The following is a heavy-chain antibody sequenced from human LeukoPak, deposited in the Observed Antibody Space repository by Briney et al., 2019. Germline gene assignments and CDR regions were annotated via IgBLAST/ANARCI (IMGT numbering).Heavy chain of an antibody. J-gene: IGHJ4*02. CDR1: VYTFTSYG. V-gene: IGHV1-18*01. Sequence: ASVKVPCKASVYTFTSYGISWVRQAPAQGLEGVGWINDYNGNKNYAQKLQGRVTMTTDTSTSTAYMELRSLRSDDTAVYYCARGDYGGADFDYWGQGNLVTVSS. CDR3: ARGDYGGADFDY. CDR2: INDYNGNK. D-gene: IGHD4-23*01.